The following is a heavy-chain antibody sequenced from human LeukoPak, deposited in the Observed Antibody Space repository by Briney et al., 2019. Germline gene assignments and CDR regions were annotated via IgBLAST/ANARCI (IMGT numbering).Heavy chain of an antibody. V-gene: IGHV4-59*12. J-gene: IGHJ6*03. CDR3: ARDRVVAAAGTKRTYYYYYYMDV. CDR2: IYYSGST. Sequence: SETLSLTCTVSGGSISSYYWSWIRQPPGKGLEWIGYIYYSGSTNYNPSLKSRVTISVDTSKNQFSLKLSPVTAADTAVYYCARDRVVAAAGTKRTYYYYYYMDVWGKGTTVTISS. D-gene: IGHD6-13*01. CDR1: GGSISSYY.